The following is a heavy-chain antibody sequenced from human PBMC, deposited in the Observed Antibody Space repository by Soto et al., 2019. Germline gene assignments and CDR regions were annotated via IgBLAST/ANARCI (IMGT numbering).Heavy chain of an antibody. CDR2: INRDGSST. D-gene: IGHD3-3*01. J-gene: IGHJ6*02. V-gene: IGHV3-74*01. CDR1: GFTLRGYW. CDR3: TTGEEDYDFWSGYPYYYYGMDV. Sequence: PGGALRLSRAASGFTLRGYWMPWVRQAPGKGLVWGSRINRDGSSTSYADSVKGRVTISRDTAKNTLYLQMNSLRAEDTAVYYCTTGEEDYDFWSGYPYYYYGMDVWGQGTTVTVSS.